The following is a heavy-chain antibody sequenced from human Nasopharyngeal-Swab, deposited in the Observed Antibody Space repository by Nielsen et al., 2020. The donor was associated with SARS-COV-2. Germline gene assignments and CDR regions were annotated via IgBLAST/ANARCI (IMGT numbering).Heavy chain of an antibody. CDR3: ARGYDYYFDY. Sequence: GESLKISCAASGFTFSAYWMNWVRLAPGKGLEWVANIKQDGSEKNYVDSLKGRSTISRDNAKNSLYLQMNSLRAEDTAVYYCARGYDYYFDYWGRGTLVTVSS. J-gene: IGHJ4*02. CDR2: IKQDGSEK. CDR1: GFTFSAYW. V-gene: IGHV3-7*01. D-gene: IGHD3-16*01.